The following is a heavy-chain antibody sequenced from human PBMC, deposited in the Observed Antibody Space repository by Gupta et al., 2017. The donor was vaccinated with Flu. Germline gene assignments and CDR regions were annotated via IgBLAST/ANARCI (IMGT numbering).Heavy chain of an antibody. Sequence: NGRAYYNASLKSRVTISVDTSQKKFYLQLRSVTAADTAVYYCARGLNWDYLLAFDPWGQGARVNVSS. J-gene: IGHJ5*02. CDR3: ARGLNWDYLLAFDP. CDR2: NGRA. V-gene: IGHV4-59*12. D-gene: IGHD2-8*02.